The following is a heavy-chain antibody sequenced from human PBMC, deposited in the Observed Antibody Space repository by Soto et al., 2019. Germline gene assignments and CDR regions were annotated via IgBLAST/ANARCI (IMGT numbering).Heavy chain of an antibody. J-gene: IGHJ4*02. CDR2: VYNSGST. D-gene: IGHD6-13*01. V-gene: IGHV4-59*01. CDR1: GGSISSNY. Sequence: SETLSLTCTVSGGSISSNYWTWIRQPPGKGLEWIGYVYNSGSTNYNPSLKSRVTISEDTSKSQFTLKVSSMTAADTAVYYCARYRREAVAGYTLDNWGQGILVTVSS. CDR3: ARYRREAVAGYTLDN.